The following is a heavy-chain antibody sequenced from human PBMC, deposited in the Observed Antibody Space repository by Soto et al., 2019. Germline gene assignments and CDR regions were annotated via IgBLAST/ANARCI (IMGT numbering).Heavy chain of an antibody. CDR1: GFTFSSYG. V-gene: IGHV3-30*18. CDR3: AKDAGTYYFDY. J-gene: IGHJ4*02. CDR2: ISYDGSNK. Sequence: PGGSLRLSCAASGFTFSSYGMHWVRQAPGKGLEWVVVISYDGSNKYYADSVKGRFTISRDNSKNTLYLQMNSLRAEDTAVYYCAKDAGTYYFDYWGQGTLVTVSS.